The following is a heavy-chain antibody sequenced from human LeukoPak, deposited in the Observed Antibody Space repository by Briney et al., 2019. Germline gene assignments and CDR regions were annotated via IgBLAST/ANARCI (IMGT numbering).Heavy chain of an antibody. CDR2: ISSSSSYI. CDR3: ASWLSGYPY. J-gene: IGHJ4*02. Sequence: PGGSLRLSCAASGFTFSSYSMNWVRQAPGKGLEWVSSISSSSSYIYYADSVKGRFTISRDNAKNSLYLQMNSLKTEDTAVYYCASWLSGYPYWGQGTLVTVSS. CDR1: GFTFSSYS. D-gene: IGHD3-9*01. V-gene: IGHV3-21*04.